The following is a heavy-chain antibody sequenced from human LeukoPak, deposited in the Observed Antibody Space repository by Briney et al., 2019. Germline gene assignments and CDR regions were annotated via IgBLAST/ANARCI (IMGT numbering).Heavy chain of an antibody. V-gene: IGHV4-39*07. J-gene: IGHJ5*02. Sequence: PSETLSLTCTVSGDSISGSNYHWGWIRQPPGKGLEWLGTVHHTGRAFYNPSLRGRTTVSVDTSKNQFSLKLTSVTAADTAVYYCAREPDACGQGTLVTVSS. CDR1: GDSISGSNYH. CDR3: AREPDA. CDR2: VHHTGRA.